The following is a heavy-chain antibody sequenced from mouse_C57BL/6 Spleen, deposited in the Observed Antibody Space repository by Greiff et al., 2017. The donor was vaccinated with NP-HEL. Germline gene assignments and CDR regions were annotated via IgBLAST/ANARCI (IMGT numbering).Heavy chain of an antibody. J-gene: IGHJ3*01. CDR3: SRWGYCSSYGFAY. V-gene: IGHV14-3*01. Sequence: EVQLQQSVAELVRPGASVKLSCTASGFNIKNTYMHWVKQRPEQGLEWIGRIDPANGNTKYAPKFQGKATITADTSSNTAYLQLSSLSSEATAIYYCSRWGYCSSYGFAYWGHGTLGTVSA. CDR2: IDPANGNT. D-gene: IGHD1-1*01. CDR1: GFNIKNTY.